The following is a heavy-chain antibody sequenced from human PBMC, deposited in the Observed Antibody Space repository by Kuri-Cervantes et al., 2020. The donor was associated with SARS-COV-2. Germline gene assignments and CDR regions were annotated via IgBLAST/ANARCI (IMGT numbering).Heavy chain of an antibody. CDR2: IYTSGST. V-gene: IGHV4-61*02. J-gene: IGHJ5*02. Sequence: LRLSCTVSGGSISSGSYYWSWIRQPAGKGLEWIGRIYTSGSTNYNPSLKSRVTISVDTSKNQFSLKLSSVTAADTAVYYYARDIHSSGWPGWFDPWGQGTLVTVSS. D-gene: IGHD6-19*01. CDR3: ARDIHSSGWPGWFDP. CDR1: GGSISSGSYY.